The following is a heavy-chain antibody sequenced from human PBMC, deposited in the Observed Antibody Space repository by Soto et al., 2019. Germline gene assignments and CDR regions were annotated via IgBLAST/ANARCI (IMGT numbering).Heavy chain of an antibody. CDR2: IWYDGSYK. D-gene: IGHD3-22*01. CDR3: ARARYYDSSGYYSAFDY. V-gene: IGHV3-33*01. Sequence: QVQLVESGGGVVQPGRSLRLSCAASGFTFSTYGIHWVRQAPGKGLEWVSVIWYDGSYKFYADSVKGRFTISRDNSKNALFLQMNSLRAEDTAVYDCARARYYDSSGYYSAFDYWGQGTLVTVSS. J-gene: IGHJ4*02. CDR1: GFTFSTYG.